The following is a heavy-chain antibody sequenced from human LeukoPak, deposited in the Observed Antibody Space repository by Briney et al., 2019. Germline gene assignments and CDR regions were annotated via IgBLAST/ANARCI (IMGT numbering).Heavy chain of an antibody. CDR1: GGSISSYY. Sequence: SETLSLTCTVSGGSISSYYWSWIRQPAGKGLEWIGRIYTSGSTNYNPSLNSRVTMSVDTSRNQCTLKLSSVTAADTAVYYCARVGDYALKDWGQGTLVAVSS. CDR3: ARVGDYALKD. CDR2: IYTSGST. D-gene: IGHD3-16*01. J-gene: IGHJ4*02. V-gene: IGHV4-4*07.